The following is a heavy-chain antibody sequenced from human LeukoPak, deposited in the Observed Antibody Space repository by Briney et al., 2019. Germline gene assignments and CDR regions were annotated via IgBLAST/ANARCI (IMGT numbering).Heavy chain of an antibody. CDR1: GGSISSSSYY. Sequence: LETLSLTCTVSGGSISSSSYYWGWIRQPPGKGLEWIGSIYYSGSTYYNPSLKSRVTISVDTSKNQFSLKLSSVTAADTAVYYCARGRYYFDYWGQGTLVTVSS. CDR2: IYYSGST. V-gene: IGHV4-39*07. J-gene: IGHJ4*02. CDR3: ARGRYYFDY.